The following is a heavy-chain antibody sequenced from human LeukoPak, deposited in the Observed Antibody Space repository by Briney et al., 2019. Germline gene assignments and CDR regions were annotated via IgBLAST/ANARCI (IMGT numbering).Heavy chain of an antibody. CDR1: GFTFSSYW. CDR2: ISTGGTYI. V-gene: IGHV3-21*01. D-gene: IGHD5-12*01. Sequence: GGSLRLSCAASGFTFSSYWMSWVRQAPGKGLEWVSSISTGGTYIYYADSVKGRFTISRDNAKNSLYLQMNSLRAEDTAVYYCARETDSGYDTSFDYWGQGTLVTVSS. CDR3: ARETDSGYDTSFDY. J-gene: IGHJ4*02.